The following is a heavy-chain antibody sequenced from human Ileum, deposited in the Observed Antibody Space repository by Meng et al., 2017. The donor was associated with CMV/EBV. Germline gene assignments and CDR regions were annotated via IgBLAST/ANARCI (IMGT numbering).Heavy chain of an antibody. J-gene: IGHJ6*02. Sequence: ASVKVSCKASDYSFTSYGINWVRQAPGQGLEWMGWISAYDGNTKSAQKFQGRVTVTTDTSTNTAYMELRSLRSDDTAVYYCARGQYYLYYDFMDVWGQGTTVTVSS. CDR2: ISAYDGNT. V-gene: IGHV1-18*01. CDR1: DYSFTSYG. D-gene: IGHD3-16*01. CDR3: ARGQYYLYYDFMDV.